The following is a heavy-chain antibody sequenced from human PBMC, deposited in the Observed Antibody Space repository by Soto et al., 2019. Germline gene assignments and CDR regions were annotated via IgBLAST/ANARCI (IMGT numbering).Heavy chain of an antibody. D-gene: IGHD5-12*01. V-gene: IGHV1-18*01. CDR2: ISAYNGNT. CDR1: GYTFSSYG. CDR3: ARDQSGYVGHGY. Sequence: QVQLVQSGAEVKKPGASVKFSCKASGYTFSSYGISWVRQAPGQGLEWMGWISAYNGNTNYAQKLQGRVTMNTDTSTSTAYMDLRSLRTDDTAVYYCARDQSGYVGHGYWGQGTLVTVSS. J-gene: IGHJ4*02.